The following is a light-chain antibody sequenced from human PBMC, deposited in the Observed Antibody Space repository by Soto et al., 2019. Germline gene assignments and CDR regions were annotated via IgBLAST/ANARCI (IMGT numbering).Light chain of an antibody. Sequence: DIVMTQSPDPLAVSLGERATINCESSQSVLYSSNNKNYLAWYQQKPGQPPKLLIYWASTRESGVPDRFSGSGSGTDFTLTISSLQAVDVAVYYCQQYYSTPRTFGQGTKLEIK. V-gene: IGKV4-1*01. CDR2: WAS. J-gene: IGKJ2*01. CDR1: QSVLYSSNNKNY. CDR3: QQYYSTPRT.